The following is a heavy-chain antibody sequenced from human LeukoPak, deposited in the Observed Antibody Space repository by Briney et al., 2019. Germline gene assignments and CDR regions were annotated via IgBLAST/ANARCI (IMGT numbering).Heavy chain of an antibody. Sequence: GXXXEWVANIKQDGSEKYYVDSVKGRFTISRDNAKSSLYLQMNSLRAEDTAVYYCARDLRFYDYWGQGTLVTVSS. V-gene: IGHV3-7*01. J-gene: IGHJ4*02. CDR2: IKQDGSEK. D-gene: IGHD3-3*01. CDR3: ARDLRFYDY.